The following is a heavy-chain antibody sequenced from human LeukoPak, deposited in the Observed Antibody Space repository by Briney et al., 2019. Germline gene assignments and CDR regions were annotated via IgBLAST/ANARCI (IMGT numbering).Heavy chain of an antibody. V-gene: IGHV3-21*01. CDR2: ISSSSSYI. J-gene: IGHJ5*02. CDR1: GFTFSNYA. CDR3: AGGSYSLYNWFDP. Sequence: GGSLRLSCAVSGFTFSNYAMSWVRQAPGKGLEWVSSISSSSSYIYYADSVKGRFTISRDNAKNSLYLQMNSLRAEDTAVYYCAGGSYSLYNWFDPWGQGTLVTVSS. D-gene: IGHD1-26*01.